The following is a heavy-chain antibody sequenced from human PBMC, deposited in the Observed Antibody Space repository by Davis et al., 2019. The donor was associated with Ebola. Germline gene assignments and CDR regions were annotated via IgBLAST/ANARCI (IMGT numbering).Heavy chain of an antibody. Sequence: GESLKISCAASGFTFSSYGMHWVRQAPGKGLEWVAVISYDGSNKYYADSVKGRFTISRDNSKNTLYLQMNRLRAEDTAVYYCARLERGYWGQGTLVTVSS. CDR2: ISYDGSNK. D-gene: IGHD3-10*01. J-gene: IGHJ4*02. CDR3: ARLERGY. CDR1: GFTFSSYG. V-gene: IGHV3-30*03.